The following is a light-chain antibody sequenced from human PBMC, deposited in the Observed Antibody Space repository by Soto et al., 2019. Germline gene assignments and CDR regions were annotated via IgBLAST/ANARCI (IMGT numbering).Light chain of an antibody. CDR2: AAS. CDR3: QQSYTTPLT. V-gene: IGKV1-39*01. J-gene: IGKJ4*01. Sequence: DIQMTQSPSSLSASVGDRVTLTCRASQSISTYLNWYQQKPEKAPKLLIYAASSLHSGVPSRFSGSGSGTDFTLTITSLQPEDFATYYCQQSYTTPLTFGGGTKVEIK. CDR1: QSISTY.